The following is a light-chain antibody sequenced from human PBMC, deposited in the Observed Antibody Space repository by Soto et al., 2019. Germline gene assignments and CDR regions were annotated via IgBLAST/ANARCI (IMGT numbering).Light chain of an antibody. Sequence: EIVMTQSPATLSVSPGERATLSCRASQSVSGNLAWYRQKPGQVPRLLIYGASNRATGIPDRFSGSGSGTDFTLTISRLEPEDFAVYYCQQYGSSGTFGQGTKVDIK. CDR2: GAS. CDR3: QQYGSSGT. V-gene: IGKV3-20*01. J-gene: IGKJ1*01. CDR1: QSVSGN.